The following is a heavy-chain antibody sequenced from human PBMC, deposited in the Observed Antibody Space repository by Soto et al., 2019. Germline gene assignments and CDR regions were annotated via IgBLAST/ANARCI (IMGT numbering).Heavy chain of an antibody. CDR2: IHYSGST. D-gene: IGHD3-16*01. V-gene: IGHV4-31*03. CDR3: ARDGGSARPHDT. J-gene: IGHJ5*02. Sequence: PSETLSLTCTVSGGSISNGDYYWSWIRQRPGKGLEWIGYIHYSGSTYYSPSLKSRATISADTSKNQLSLQVTSVSAADTAVYYCARDGGSARPHDTWSQGTLVTVSS. CDR1: GGSISNGDYY.